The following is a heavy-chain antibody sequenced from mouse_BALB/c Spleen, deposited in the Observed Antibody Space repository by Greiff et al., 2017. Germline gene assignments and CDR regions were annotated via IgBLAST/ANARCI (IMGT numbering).Heavy chain of an antibody. CDR1: GFSLTSYG. J-gene: IGHJ4*01. V-gene: IGHV2-2*02. CDR2: IWSGGST. CDR3: ARNYRYYGYDYAMDY. Sequence: QVQLKESGPGLVQPSQSLSITCTVSGFSLTSYGVHWVRQSPGKGLEWLGVIWSGGSTDYNAAFISRLSISKDNSKSQVFFKMNSLQANDTAIYYCARNYRYYGYDYAMDYWGQGTSVTVSS. D-gene: IGHD1-2*01.